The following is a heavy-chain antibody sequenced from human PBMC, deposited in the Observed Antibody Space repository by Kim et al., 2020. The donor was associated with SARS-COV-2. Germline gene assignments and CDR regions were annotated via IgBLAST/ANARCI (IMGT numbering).Heavy chain of an antibody. CDR2: INPSGDRT. V-gene: IGHV1-46*01. Sequence: ASVKVSCKASGDNFITYYMHWVRQAPGQGLEWMGIINPSGDRTNYTQKFQGRITLARDTSTITVNMELISLRSDDTAVYYCATSSLAAGGASAFDIWGQGTKVTVSS. D-gene: IGHD6-13*01. CDR1: GDNFITYY. CDR3: ATSSLAAGGASAFDI. J-gene: IGHJ3*02.